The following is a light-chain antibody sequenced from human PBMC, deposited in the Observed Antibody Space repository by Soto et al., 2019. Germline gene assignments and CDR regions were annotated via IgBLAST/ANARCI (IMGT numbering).Light chain of an antibody. V-gene: IGKV1-9*01. CDR1: QGINNY. CDR2: TAS. Sequence: DIQLTQSPSFLSASVGDRVTITCRASQGINNYLAWYQQKPGKAPKLLIYTASTLQTGVPSRFSGSGSGTEFPLTISSLQPEDFETYYCQQRNSSRRTFGGGTKVEIK. J-gene: IGKJ4*01. CDR3: QQRNSSRRT.